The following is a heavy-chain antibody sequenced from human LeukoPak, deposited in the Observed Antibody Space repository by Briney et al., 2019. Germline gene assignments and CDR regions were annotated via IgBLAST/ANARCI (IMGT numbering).Heavy chain of an antibody. V-gene: IGHV1-2*02. D-gene: IGHD3/OR15-3a*01. CDR2: MNPDSGGT. CDR3: ARIMEYYDFTPRGFDI. J-gene: IGHJ3*02. Sequence: ASVKVSCKTSGYTFNNYAMNWVRQAPGQGLEWMGWMNPDSGGTNYAQKFQDRVTMNRDTSITTAYMELSRLTSDDTAIYYCARIMEYYDFTPRGFDIWGQGTMVAVSS. CDR1: GYTFNNYA.